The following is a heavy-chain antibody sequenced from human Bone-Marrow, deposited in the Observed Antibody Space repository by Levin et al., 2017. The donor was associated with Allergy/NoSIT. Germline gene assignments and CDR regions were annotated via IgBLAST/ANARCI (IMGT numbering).Heavy chain of an antibody. CDR3: AKDIVVVTAIPAYYYYYYGMDV. CDR1: GFTFSSYG. V-gene: IGHV3-30*18. D-gene: IGHD2-21*02. CDR2: ISYDGSNK. Sequence: GGSLRLSCAASGFTFSSYGMHWVRQAPGKGLEWVAVISYDGSNKYYADSVKGRFTISRDNSKNTLYLQMNSLRAEDTAVYYCAKDIVVVTAIPAYYYYYYGMDVWGQGTTVTVSS. J-gene: IGHJ6*02.